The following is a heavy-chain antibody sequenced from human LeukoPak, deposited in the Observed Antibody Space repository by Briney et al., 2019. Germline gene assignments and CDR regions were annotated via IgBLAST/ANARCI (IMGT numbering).Heavy chain of an antibody. CDR3: ARWDSSYYAFDI. D-gene: IGHD6-13*01. CDR1: GGSISSHY. V-gene: IGHV4-59*08. Sequence: PSETLSLTCTVSGGSISSHYWNWMRQSPGEGLEWIGYIFYNGITNYNPSFKSRVTISVDTPKNQFSLKLTSVTAADTAVYFCARWDSSYYAFDIWGQGTMVTVSS. CDR2: IFYNGIT. J-gene: IGHJ3*02.